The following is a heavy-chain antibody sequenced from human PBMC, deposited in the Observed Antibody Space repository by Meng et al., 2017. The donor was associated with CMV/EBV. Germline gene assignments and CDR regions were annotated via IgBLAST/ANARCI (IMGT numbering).Heavy chain of an antibody. Sequence: SETLSPTCPVSGGSISSYYWSWIRQPPGKGLEWIGYIYYSGSTNYNPSLKSRVTISVDTSTNQFSLKLSSVTAADTAVYYCARANEHYDYWSGYYRAFDIWGQGTMVTVSS. D-gene: IGHD3-3*01. J-gene: IGHJ3*02. CDR2: IYYSGST. CDR1: GGSISSYY. V-gene: IGHV4-59*01. CDR3: ARANEHYDYWSGYYRAFDI.